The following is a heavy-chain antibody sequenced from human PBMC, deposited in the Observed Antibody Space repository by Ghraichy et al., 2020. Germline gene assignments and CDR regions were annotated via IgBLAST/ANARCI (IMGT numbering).Heavy chain of an antibody. CDR3: ARELMVYAIGDYYYGMDV. Sequence: GGSLRLSCAASGFTFSSYGMHWVRQAPGKGLEWVAVIWYDGSNKYNADSVKGRFTISRDNSKNTLYLQMNSLRAEDTAVYYCARELMVYAIGDYYYGMDVWGQGTTVTVSS. V-gene: IGHV3-33*01. CDR1: GFTFSSYG. J-gene: IGHJ6*02. D-gene: IGHD2-8*01. CDR2: IWYDGSNK.